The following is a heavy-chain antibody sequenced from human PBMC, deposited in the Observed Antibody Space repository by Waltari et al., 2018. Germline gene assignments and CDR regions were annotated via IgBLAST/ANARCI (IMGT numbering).Heavy chain of an antibody. CDR3: ARVAPSQ. CDR2: ISSSSTI. Sequence: EVQLVESGGGLVQPGGSLRLSCAASGFTFSSYSMNWVRQAPGKGLEWVSYISSSSTIYYADSVKGRFTISRDNAKNSLYLQMNSLRAEDTAVYYCARVAPSQWGQGTLVTVSS. V-gene: IGHV3-48*04. CDR1: GFTFSSYS. J-gene: IGHJ4*02.